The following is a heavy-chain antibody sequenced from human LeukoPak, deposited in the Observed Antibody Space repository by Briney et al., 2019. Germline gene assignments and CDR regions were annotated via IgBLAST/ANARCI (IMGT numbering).Heavy chain of an antibody. Sequence: GGSLRLSCAASGFTFTNAWMSWVRQAPGKGLEWVGRIKSKTDGGTTDYAAPVKGRFTISRDNAKNSLYLQMNSLRAEDTAVYYCARAWPHSDYWGQGTLVTVSS. V-gene: IGHV3-15*01. CDR3: ARAWPHSDY. J-gene: IGHJ4*02. CDR2: IKSKTDGGTT. CDR1: GFTFTNAW.